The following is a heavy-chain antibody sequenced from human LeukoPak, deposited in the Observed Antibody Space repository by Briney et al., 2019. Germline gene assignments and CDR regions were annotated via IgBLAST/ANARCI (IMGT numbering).Heavy chain of an antibody. J-gene: IGHJ5*02. CDR2: INPNSGGT. CDR3: AREDIVVVPAAKSRWFDP. CDR1: GYTFTGYY. V-gene: IGHV1-2*02. Sequence: GASVKVSCKASGYTFTGYYMHWVRQAPGQGLEWMGWINPNSGGTNHAQKFQGRVTMTRDTSISTAYMELSRLRSDDTAVYYCAREDIVVVPAAKSRWFDPWGQGTLVTVSS. D-gene: IGHD2-2*01.